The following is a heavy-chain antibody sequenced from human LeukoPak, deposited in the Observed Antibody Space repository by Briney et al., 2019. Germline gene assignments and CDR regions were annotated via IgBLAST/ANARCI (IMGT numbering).Heavy chain of an antibody. J-gene: IGHJ5*02. Sequence: ASVKVSCKASGYTFISYGISWLRQAPGQGLEWMGWISAYNGNTNYAQKFQGRVTMTTDTSTSTAYMELRSLRSDDTAVYYCARGYGEQLLLRFDPWGQGTLVTVSS. V-gene: IGHV1-18*01. CDR2: ISAYNGNT. CDR3: ARGYGEQLLLRFDP. CDR1: GYTFISYG. D-gene: IGHD2-15*01.